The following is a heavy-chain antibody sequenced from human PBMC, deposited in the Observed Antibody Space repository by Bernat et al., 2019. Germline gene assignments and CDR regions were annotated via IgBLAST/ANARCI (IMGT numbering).Heavy chain of an antibody. CDR2: FDPEDGET. V-gene: IGHV1-24*01. J-gene: IGHJ4*02. CDR1: GYTLTELS. Sequence: QVQLVQSGAEVKKPGASVKVSCKVSGYTLTELSMHWVRQAPGKGLEWMGGFDPEDGETIYAQKFKGRVTMTEETSKDTAYMELSSLRSEDTAVYYCATSGSGSYGDYWGQGTLVTVSS. CDR3: ATSGSGSYGDY. D-gene: IGHD3-10*01.